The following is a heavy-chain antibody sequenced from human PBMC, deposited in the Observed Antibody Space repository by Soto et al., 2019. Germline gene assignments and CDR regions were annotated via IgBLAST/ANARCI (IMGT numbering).Heavy chain of an antibody. D-gene: IGHD6-19*01. Sequence: QLVESGGGLVQPGRSLRLSCESSGFSFEEYAMHWVRQSPGKGLEWVSGITWDSGTIAYADTVKGRFTLSRDNSKNSLHLQMNNLRPEDTALYYCAKDRRPIAVAGAIDTWGQGTMVVVSS. J-gene: IGHJ3*02. CDR3: AKDRRPIAVAGAIDT. V-gene: IGHV3-9*01. CDR2: ITWDSGTI. CDR1: GFSFEEYA.